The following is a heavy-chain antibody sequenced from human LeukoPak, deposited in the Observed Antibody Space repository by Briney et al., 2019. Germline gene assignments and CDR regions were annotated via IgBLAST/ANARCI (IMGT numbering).Heavy chain of an antibody. D-gene: IGHD3-16*01. CDR1: GFNFGTYW. CDR3: ARHFTYYRLAF. CDR2: INKDGTQI. Sequence: GGSLRLSCAASGFNFGTYWMIWVRQAPGKGLEWVANINKDGTQIFYVDSVRGRFTISRDNAENSLSLQMNSLRGEDTAVYYCARHFTYYRLAFWGQGSLVTVSS. V-gene: IGHV3-7*01. J-gene: IGHJ1*01.